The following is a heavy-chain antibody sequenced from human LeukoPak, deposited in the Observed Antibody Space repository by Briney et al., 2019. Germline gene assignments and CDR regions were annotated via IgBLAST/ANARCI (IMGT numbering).Heavy chain of an antibody. CDR2: IYHSGST. D-gene: IGHD1-1*01. CDR1: GGSINSYY. V-gene: IGHV4-59*01. J-gene: IGHJ6*02. CDR3: ARSSRGTSDYYGTDV. Sequence: PSETLSLTCTVSGGSINSYYWSWIRQPPGKGLEWIGYIYHSGSTDYNPSLKSRVTISVDTSQNHFSLKLSSVTAADTAVYYCARSSRGTSDYYGTDVWGQGTTVTVSS.